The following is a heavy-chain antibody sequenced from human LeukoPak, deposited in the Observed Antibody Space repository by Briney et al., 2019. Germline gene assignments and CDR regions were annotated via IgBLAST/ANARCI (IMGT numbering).Heavy chain of an antibody. CDR2: IGTGGDT. V-gene: IGHV3-13*01. Sequence: GGSLRLSCAASGFTFSRYDMHWVRQATGKGLEWVSAIGTGGDTYYPASVKGRFTISRENAKISLYLQMNSLRVEDTAVYYCVRQGTPHGNFDYWGQGTLATVSS. CDR3: VRQGTPHGNFDY. J-gene: IGHJ4*02. D-gene: IGHD1/OR15-1a*01. CDR1: GFTFSRYD.